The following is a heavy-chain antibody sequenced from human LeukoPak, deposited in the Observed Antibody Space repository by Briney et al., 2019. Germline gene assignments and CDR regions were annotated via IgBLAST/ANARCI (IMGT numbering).Heavy chain of an antibody. CDR1: GGSFSGYY. D-gene: IGHD3-22*01. J-gene: IGHJ4*02. CDR3: AREPTYYYDSSGRFDY. V-gene: IGHV4-34*01. Sequence: SETLSLTCAVYGGSFSGYYWSWIRQPPGKGLEWIGEINHSGSTNYNPSLKSRVTISVDTSKNQFSLKLSSVTAADTAVYYCAREPTYYYDSSGRFDYWGQGTLVTVSS. CDR2: INHSGST.